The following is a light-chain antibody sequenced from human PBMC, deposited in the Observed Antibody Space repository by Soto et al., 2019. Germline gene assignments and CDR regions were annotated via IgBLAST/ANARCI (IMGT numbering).Light chain of an antibody. Sequence: DIQMTQSPSTLSGSVGDRVTITCRASQTISSWLAWYQQKPGKAPKLLIYKAYTLKSGVQSRFSGSGSGTEFTLTIKSLQSEDFAVYYCKPYNNWPLTVGGGTKVDI. CDR1: QTISSW. J-gene: IGKJ4*01. CDR3: KPYNNWPLT. V-gene: IGKV1-5*03. CDR2: KAY.